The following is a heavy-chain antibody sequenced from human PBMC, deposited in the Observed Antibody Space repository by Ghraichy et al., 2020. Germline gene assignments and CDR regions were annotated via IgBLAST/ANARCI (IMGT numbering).Heavy chain of an antibody. J-gene: IGHJ4*02. Sequence: GSLRLSCAASRFTFSSYYMSWVRQAPGKGLEWVANIKQDGSEKYYVDSVKGRFTISRDNAKNSLYLQMNSLRAEDTAVYYCARVGAELGTYDYWGQGTLVTVSS. D-gene: IGHD1-26*01. V-gene: IGHV3-7*03. CDR1: RFTFSSYY. CDR3: ARVGAELGTYDY. CDR2: IKQDGSEK.